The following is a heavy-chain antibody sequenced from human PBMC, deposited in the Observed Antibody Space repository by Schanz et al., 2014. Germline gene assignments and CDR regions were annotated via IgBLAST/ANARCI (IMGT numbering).Heavy chain of an antibody. CDR1: GFTFSSYA. J-gene: IGHJ4*02. Sequence: VQLVESGGGVVQPGGSLRLSCAASGFTFSSYAMSWVRQAPGKGLEWVSTISASGGNTYYAGSVKGRFSISRDYSKNTLYLQMSSLRAEDTAIYYCAKLSSSGRLAGYFDYWGQGALVTVSS. CDR2: ISASGGNT. V-gene: IGHV3-23*04. CDR3: AKLSSSGRLAGYFDY. D-gene: IGHD6-19*01.